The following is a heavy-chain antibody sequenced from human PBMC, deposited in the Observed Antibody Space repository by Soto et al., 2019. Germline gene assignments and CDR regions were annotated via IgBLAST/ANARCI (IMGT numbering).Heavy chain of an antibody. Sequence: ASVKVSCKASGYTFTTYAMHWVRQAPGQRLGWMGWINGDNGNTYYSQNFQGRVTITRDTSASTAYMELSTLRSEDTAIYFCARDFLSGSGQDFYFDSWGQGTLVTVSS. CDR2: INGDNGNT. J-gene: IGHJ5*01. V-gene: IGHV1-3*01. CDR3: ARDFLSGSGQDFYFDS. D-gene: IGHD3-3*01. CDR1: GYTFTTYA.